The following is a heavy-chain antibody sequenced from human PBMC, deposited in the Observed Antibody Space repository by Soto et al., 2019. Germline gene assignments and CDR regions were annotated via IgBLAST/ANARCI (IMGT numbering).Heavy chain of an antibody. J-gene: IGHJ4*02. CDR3: ARGGPIAPMQLRGYSYGGY. Sequence: SETLSLTCAVYGGSFSGYYWSWIRQPPGKGLEWIGEINHSGSTNYNPSLKSRVTISVDTSKNQFSLKLSSVTAADTAVYYCARGGPIAPMQLRGYSYGGYWGQGTLVTVFS. CDR1: GGSFSGYY. D-gene: IGHD5-18*01. V-gene: IGHV4-34*01. CDR2: INHSGST.